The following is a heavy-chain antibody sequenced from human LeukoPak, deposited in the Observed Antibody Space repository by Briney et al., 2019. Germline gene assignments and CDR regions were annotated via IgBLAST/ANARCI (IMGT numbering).Heavy chain of an antibody. CDR3: ARDAVSTTTAGGIDY. Sequence: GPSVKVSCKASGYTFTSYGISWVRQAPGQGLEWMGWISAYSGYTHYAQKIQGRVTVTTEASTSTAYMELRSLTSYDTAVYYCARDAVSTTTAGGIDYWGQGTLVTVSS. J-gene: IGHJ4*02. CDR2: ISAYSGYT. CDR1: GYTFTSYG. V-gene: IGHV1-18*01. D-gene: IGHD5/OR15-5a*01.